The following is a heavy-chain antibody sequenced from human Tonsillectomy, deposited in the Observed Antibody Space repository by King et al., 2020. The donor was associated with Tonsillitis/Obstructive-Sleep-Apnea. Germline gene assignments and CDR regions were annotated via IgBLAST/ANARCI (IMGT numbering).Heavy chain of an antibody. CDR1: GFTFSSYW. CDR3: ARDHFVTIHAFDI. J-gene: IGHJ3*02. CDR2: IKQDGSEK. Sequence: VQLVESGGGLVQPGGSLRLSCAASGFTFSSYWMSWVRQAPGKGLEWVANIKQDGSEKYYVDSVKGRFTISRDNAKNSLYLQMNSLRAEDTAVYYCARDHFVTIHAFDIWGQGTMVTVSS. D-gene: IGHD3-3*01. V-gene: IGHV3-7*03.